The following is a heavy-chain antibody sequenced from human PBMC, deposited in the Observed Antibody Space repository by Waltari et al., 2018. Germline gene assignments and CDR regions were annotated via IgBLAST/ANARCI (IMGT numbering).Heavy chain of an antibody. J-gene: IGHJ4*02. CDR3: ARDRGRGLYLDV. D-gene: IGHD2-15*01. Sequence: QLQESGPGLVKPSGTLSLSCAVYGDSVNSANWWSWVRQSPQRGLEWIGQVLSTGKTNYSPSFASRVTMSLDASNNQFSLKVTSATAADTAVYYCARDRGRGLYLDVWGPGTLVTVSP. V-gene: IGHV4-4*02. CDR1: GDSVNSANW. CDR2: VLSTGKT.